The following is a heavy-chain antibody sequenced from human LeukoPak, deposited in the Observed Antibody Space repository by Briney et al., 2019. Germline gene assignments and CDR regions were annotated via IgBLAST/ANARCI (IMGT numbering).Heavy chain of an antibody. V-gene: IGHV3-66*01. Sequence: GGSLRLSCAASGFTLSSYSMGSVRQAPGKGLEWVSVIYSGGSTYYADSVKGRFTISRDNSKNTQYLQMNSLRAEDTAVYYCARETYSESYLRDLHYLGQGTLVTVSS. CDR1: GFTLSSYS. CDR3: ARETYSESYLRDLHY. D-gene: IGHD1-26*01. J-gene: IGHJ4*02. CDR2: IYSGGST.